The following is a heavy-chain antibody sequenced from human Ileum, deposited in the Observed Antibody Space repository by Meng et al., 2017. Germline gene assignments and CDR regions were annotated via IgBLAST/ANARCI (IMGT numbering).Heavy chain of an antibody. V-gene: IGHV4-4*02. J-gene: IGHJ4*02. CDR1: GGYISSGTW. Sequence: QVQLQASGQGLVKLSRTRSLTCAVSGGYISSGTWWSWVRQPPGKGRQWIGEFPPGSGDTYNPALKARVTISVDTSMQQFSLQLTSVTAADTAVYYCSKNGAYCLESWGQGTLVTVSS. CDR3: SKNGAYCLES. D-gene: IGHD2-21*01. CDR2: FPPGSGD.